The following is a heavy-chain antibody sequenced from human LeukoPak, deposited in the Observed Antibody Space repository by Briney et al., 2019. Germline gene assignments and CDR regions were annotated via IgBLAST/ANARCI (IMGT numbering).Heavy chain of an antibody. CDR3: ARHGYSIHVLEY. V-gene: IGHV4-39*01. D-gene: IGHD4-11*01. CDR1: GGSISYY. J-gene: IGHJ4*02. CDR2: IYYSGST. Sequence: SETLSLTCTVSGGSISYYWSWIRQPPGKGLEWIGSIYYSGSTYYNPSLKSRVTISVDTSKNQFSLKLSSVTAADTAVYYCARHGYSIHVLEYWGQGTLVTVSS.